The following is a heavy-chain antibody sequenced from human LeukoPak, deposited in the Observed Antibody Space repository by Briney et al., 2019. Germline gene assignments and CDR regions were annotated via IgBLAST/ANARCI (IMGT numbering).Heavy chain of an antibody. Sequence: GGSLRLSCAASGFSFSGYSMNWVRQAPGKGLEWLSYISPTNTPSYADSVEGRFTISRDNAKNSVYLQMNSLRAEDTAVYYCARDWGRGYSGYEYFDYWGQGTLVTVSS. CDR3: ARDWGRGYSGYEYFDY. D-gene: IGHD5-12*01. J-gene: IGHJ4*02. V-gene: IGHV3-48*01. CDR2: ISPTNTP. CDR1: GFSFSGYS.